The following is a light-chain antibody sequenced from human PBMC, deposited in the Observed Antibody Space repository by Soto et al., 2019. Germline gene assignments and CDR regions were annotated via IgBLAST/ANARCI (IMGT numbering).Light chain of an antibody. CDR3: LEALQIPWT. V-gene: IGKV2-28*01. J-gene: IGKJ1*01. Sequence: DIVMTQSPLFLPVTPGEPASISCRSSQSLLNSNGYYYLDWYVQKPGQSPQLLIYLASNRAPGVPDRFSGSGSGTDFTLKISRVEAEDVGFYYCLEALQIPWTFGQGTKVEIK. CDR1: QSLLNSNGYYY. CDR2: LAS.